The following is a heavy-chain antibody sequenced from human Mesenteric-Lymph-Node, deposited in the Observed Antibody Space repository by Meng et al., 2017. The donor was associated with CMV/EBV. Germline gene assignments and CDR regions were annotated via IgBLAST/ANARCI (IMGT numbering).Heavy chain of an antibody. CDR1: GGSLTGYY. V-gene: IGHV4-34*01. CDR2: INDNGNT. J-gene: IGHJ6*02. D-gene: IGHD3-9*01. CDR3: ARRARYYYGMDV. Sequence: SETLSLTCAVYGGSLTGYYWSWIRQPPGQGLEWIGEINDNGNTKYNPSLKSRVTVSLDTSKRQFSLKLTSVTAADTAVYYCARRARYYYGMDVWGQGTTVTVSS.